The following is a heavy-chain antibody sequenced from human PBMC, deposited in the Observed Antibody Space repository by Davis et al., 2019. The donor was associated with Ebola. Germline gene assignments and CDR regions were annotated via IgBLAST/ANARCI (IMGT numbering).Heavy chain of an antibody. Sequence: GGSLRLSCATSGFTFTHYAMTWYRQAPGQGLQWVASVTASGGHTFYADSVKGRFTISRDNSKNTLYLQMNSLRAEDTAVYYCAKDGAYCSSTSCFYYFYYYMDVWGKGTTVTVSS. D-gene: IGHD2-2*01. J-gene: IGHJ6*03. CDR2: VTASGGHT. CDR3: AKDGAYCSSTSCFYYFYYYMDV. CDR1: GFTFTHYA. V-gene: IGHV3-23*01.